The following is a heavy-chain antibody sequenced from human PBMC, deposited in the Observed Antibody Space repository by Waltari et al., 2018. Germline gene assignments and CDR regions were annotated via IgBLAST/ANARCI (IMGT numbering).Heavy chain of an antibody. Sequence: QVQLQESGPGLLKPSETLSLTCTVSGGSVTSASDYWSWIRQPPGKGLEWSGYVSNSGDTNYKPSLRGRVTISLDTSRNQFSLKVSSVTAADTAMYYCARGSDAYKTAYWGQGTLVTVSS. V-gene: IGHV4-61*01. J-gene: IGHJ4*02. CDR2: VSNSGDT. CDR1: GGSVTSASDY. D-gene: IGHD1-1*01. CDR3: ARGSDAYKTAY.